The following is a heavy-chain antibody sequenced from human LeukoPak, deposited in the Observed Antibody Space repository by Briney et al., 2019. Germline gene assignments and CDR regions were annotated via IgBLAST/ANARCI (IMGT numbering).Heavy chain of an antibody. CDR1: GFTFSSYG. CDR2: ISSSGSTI. Sequence: GGSLRLSCAASGFTFSSYGMHWVRQAPGKGLEWVSYISSSGSTIYYADSVKGRFTISRDNAKNSLYLQMNSLRAEDTAVYYCARDVATVDPDYYYYYGMDVWGQGTTVTVSS. D-gene: IGHD5-12*01. CDR3: ARDVATVDPDYYYYYGMDV. V-gene: IGHV3-48*04. J-gene: IGHJ6*02.